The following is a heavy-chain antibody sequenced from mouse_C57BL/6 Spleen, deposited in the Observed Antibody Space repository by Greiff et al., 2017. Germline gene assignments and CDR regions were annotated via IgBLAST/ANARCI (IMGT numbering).Heavy chain of an antibody. J-gene: IGHJ1*03. CDR3: ARHYGSSNWYFDV. CDR2: LWSDGST. Sequence: VKLVESGPGLVAPSQSLSITCTVSGFSLTSYGVHWVRQPPGKGLEWLVVLWSDGSTTYNSALKSRLSISKDNSKSQVFLKMNSLQTDDTAMYYCARHYGSSNWYFDVWGTGTTVTVSS. V-gene: IGHV2-6-1*01. D-gene: IGHD1-1*01. CDR1: GFSLTSYG.